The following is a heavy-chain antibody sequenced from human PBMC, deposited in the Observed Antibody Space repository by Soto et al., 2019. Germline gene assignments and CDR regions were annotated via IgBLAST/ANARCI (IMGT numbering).Heavy chain of an antibody. Sequence: QVQLVQSGAEVKKPGASVKVSCKASGYTFTSYGISWVRQAPGQGLEWMGWISAYNGNTNYAQKLQGRVTMTTDTSTSTDYMELTSLRSDDTAVYYCARAPTTVITMFGERYAFDIWGQGTMVTVSS. D-gene: IGHD3-3*01. CDR3: ARAPTTVITMFGERYAFDI. CDR2: ISAYNGNT. J-gene: IGHJ3*02. V-gene: IGHV1-18*01. CDR1: GYTFTSYG.